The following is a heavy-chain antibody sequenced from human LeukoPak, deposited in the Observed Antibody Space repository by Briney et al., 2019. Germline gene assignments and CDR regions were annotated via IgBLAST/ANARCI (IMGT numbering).Heavy chain of an antibody. CDR1: GYTFTSYY. CDR2: INPSGGST. J-gene: IGHJ4*02. D-gene: IGHD3-22*01. CDR3: ARDPPRSSGDDISSGYHPWGYFDY. V-gene: IGHV1-46*01. Sequence: GASVKVSCKASGYTFTSYYMHWVRQAPGQGLEWMGIINPSGGSTGYAQKFQGRVTMTRDTSTSTVYMELSSLRSEDTAMYYCARDPPRSSGDDISSGYHPWGYFDYWGQGTLVTVSS.